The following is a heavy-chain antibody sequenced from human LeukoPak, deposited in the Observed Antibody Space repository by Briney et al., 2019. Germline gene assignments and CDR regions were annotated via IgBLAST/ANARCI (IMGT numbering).Heavy chain of an antibody. CDR1: GYTFTSYY. Sequence: ASVKVSCKASGYTFTSYYMHWVRQAPGQGREWMGIINVSGGSSNYAQNFQGRVTMSRDTDTSTVYMELSSLRSEDTVVYYCARGPWDWNDPYFDYWGQGTVVTVSS. CDR2: INVSGGSS. D-gene: IGHD1-1*01. CDR3: ARGPWDWNDPYFDY. V-gene: IGHV1-46*01. J-gene: IGHJ4*02.